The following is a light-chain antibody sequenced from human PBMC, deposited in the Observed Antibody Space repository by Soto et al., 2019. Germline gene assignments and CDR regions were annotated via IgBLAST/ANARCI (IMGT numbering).Light chain of an antibody. CDR3: QMYNRAPPM. Sequence: DIQMTQSLSSLSASVGDRVTITCRASQSISIYLNWYQQKPGKAPKLLIYAASSVKSGVPSRFRGSGSGTDFTLTISSLQPEDGATYYCQMYNRAPPMFGQGTKVDIK. CDR1: QSISIY. V-gene: IGKV1-39*01. J-gene: IGKJ1*01. CDR2: AAS.